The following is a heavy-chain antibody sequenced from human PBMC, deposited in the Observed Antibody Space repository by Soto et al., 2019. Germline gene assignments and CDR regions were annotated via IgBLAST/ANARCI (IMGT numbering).Heavy chain of an antibody. V-gene: IGHV1-8*01. CDR2: MNPNSGNT. CDR3: ARVIPEYSSGWSFFYYDSSGYYYFDF. Sequence: QVQLVQSGAEVKKPGASVKVSCKASGYTFTSYDINWVRQATGQGLDWMGWMNPNSGNTGSAQKFQGRVTMTRNTSISTAYMELSSLRSEDTAVYYCARVIPEYSSGWSFFYYDSSGYYYFDFWGQGTLVTVSS. CDR1: GYTFTSYD. J-gene: IGHJ4*02. D-gene: IGHD3-22*01.